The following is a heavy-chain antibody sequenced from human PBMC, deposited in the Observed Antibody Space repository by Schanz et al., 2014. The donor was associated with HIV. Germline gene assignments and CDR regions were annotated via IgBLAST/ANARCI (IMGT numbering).Heavy chain of an antibody. V-gene: IGHV3-30*18. J-gene: IGHJ6*02. Sequence: QVQLVESGGGVVQPGRSLRLSCAGSGFSFDTFGIHWVRQAPGKGLEWLAVISYDGRNKLYADSVKGRFTISRDNSKNTMDLKMNSLRVDDTAVYYCAKDRNYYDNRYLGKGNYYYYYGMDVWGQGTTVTVSS. D-gene: IGHD3-22*01. CDR3: AKDRNYYDNRYLGKGNYYYYYGMDV. CDR2: ISYDGRNK. CDR1: GFSFDTFG.